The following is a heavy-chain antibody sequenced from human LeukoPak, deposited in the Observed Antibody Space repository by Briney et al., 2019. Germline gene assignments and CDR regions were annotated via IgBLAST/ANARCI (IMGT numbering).Heavy chain of an antibody. V-gene: IGHV4-30-2*01. D-gene: IGHD2-2*01. CDR3: ARGKKYQLLSLLFDP. J-gene: IGHJ5*02. Sequence: PSQTLSLTCTVSGGSISSGGYYWSWIRQPPGKGLEWIGYIHHSGSTYYNPSLKSRVTISVDRSKNQFSLKLSSVTAADTAVYYCARGKKYQLLSLLFDPWGQGTLVTVSS. CDR2: IHHSGST. CDR1: GGSISSGGYY.